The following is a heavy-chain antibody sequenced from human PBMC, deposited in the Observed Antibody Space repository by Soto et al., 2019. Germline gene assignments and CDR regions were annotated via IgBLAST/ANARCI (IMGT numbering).Heavy chain of an antibody. CDR1: GGSISSSNW. V-gene: IGHV4-4*02. J-gene: IGHJ4*02. CDR2: IYHSGST. D-gene: IGHD6-13*01. CDR3: AQTKYYSSSWYTFDY. Sequence: PSETLSLTCAVSGGSISSSNWWSWVRQPPGKGLEWIGEIYHSGSTNYNPSLKSRVTISVDKSKNQFSLKLSSVTAADTAVYYCAQTKYYSSSWYTFDYWGQGTLVTVSS.